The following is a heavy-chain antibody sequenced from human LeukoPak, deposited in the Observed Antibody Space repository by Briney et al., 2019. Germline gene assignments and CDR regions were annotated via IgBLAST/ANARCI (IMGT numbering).Heavy chain of an antibody. CDR1: GFTVSSNY. Sequence: GSLRLSCAASGFTVSSNYMSWVRQAPGKGLEWVSVIYSGGSTYYADSVKGRFTISRDNSKNTLYLQMNSLRAEDTAVYYCAGDYSGYYLSDAFDIWGQGTMVTVSS. J-gene: IGHJ3*02. CDR2: IYSGGST. CDR3: AGDYSGYYLSDAFDI. V-gene: IGHV3-53*01. D-gene: IGHD3-22*01.